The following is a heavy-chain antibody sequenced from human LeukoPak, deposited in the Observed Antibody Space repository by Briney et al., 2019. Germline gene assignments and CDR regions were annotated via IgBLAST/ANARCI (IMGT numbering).Heavy chain of an antibody. CDR2: IKSDGGEK. D-gene: IGHD3-10*01. CDR3: ARRDYASGSDY. V-gene: IGHV3-7*01. CDR1: GFTFSSYW. J-gene: IGHJ4*02. Sequence: GGSLRLSCAASGFTFSSYWMSWVRQAPGKGLEWVANIKSDGGEKYYVDSVKGRFTISRDNAKNSLSLQMSSLRAEDTAVYYCARRDYASGSDYWRQGTLVTVSP.